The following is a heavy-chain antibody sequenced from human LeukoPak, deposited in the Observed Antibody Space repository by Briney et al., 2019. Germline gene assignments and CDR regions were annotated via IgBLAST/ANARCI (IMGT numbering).Heavy chain of an antibody. V-gene: IGHV4-59*12. CDR3: ARYYIVGDAFDI. CDR2: IYFSGNS. D-gene: IGHD1-26*01. J-gene: IGHJ3*02. CDR1: GGSIGSFY. Sequence: SETLSLTCTVSGGSIGSFYWSWIRQPPGKGLEWIGYIYFSGNSNYNPSLKSRVTISVDASKNQFSLKLSSVTAADTAVYYCARYYIVGDAFDIWGQGTMVTVSS.